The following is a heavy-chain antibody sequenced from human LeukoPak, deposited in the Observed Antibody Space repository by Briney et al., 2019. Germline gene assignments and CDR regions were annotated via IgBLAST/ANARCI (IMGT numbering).Heavy chain of an antibody. V-gene: IGHV1-8*01. CDR2: MNPNSGNT. J-gene: IGHJ4*02. CDR1: GYTFTSYD. D-gene: IGHD1-26*01. Sequence: ASVKVSCKASGYTFTSYDINWVRQATGQGREWIGWMNPNSGNTGYAQKFQCRVTMTRNTSISTAYMELSRLRSESTGVYYCARGPGMTSEYWGEGTLVTVSS. CDR3: ARGPGMTSEY.